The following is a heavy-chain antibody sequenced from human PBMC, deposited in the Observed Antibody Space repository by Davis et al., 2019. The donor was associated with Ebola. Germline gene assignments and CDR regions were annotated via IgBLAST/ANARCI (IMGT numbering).Heavy chain of an antibody. Sequence: MPSETLSLTCTVSGGSISNYYWSWIRQPPGKGLEWIGSIYYSGSTYYNPSLKSRVTISVDTSKNQFSLKLSSVTAADTAVYYCARQRGYSSGWSRPDYFDYWGQGTLVTVSS. D-gene: IGHD6-19*01. J-gene: IGHJ4*02. CDR1: GGSISNYY. CDR3: ARQRGYSSGWSRPDYFDY. CDR2: IYYSGST. V-gene: IGHV4-59*05.